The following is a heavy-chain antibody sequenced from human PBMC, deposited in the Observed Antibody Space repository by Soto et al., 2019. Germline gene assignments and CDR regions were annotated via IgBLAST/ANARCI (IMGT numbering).Heavy chain of an antibody. CDR2: IYPGDSHT. J-gene: IGHJ6*02. V-gene: IGHV5-51*01. CDR1: GYSFTSYW. D-gene: IGHD6-19*01. Sequence: PGESLKISCKGSGYSFTSYWIGWVRQTPGKGLEWMGIIYPGDSHTRYSPSFQGQVTISADESISTAYLHWSSLKASDTAMYYCVSSAQRGHGSGWSDYYYFGIDVWGPGTTVTVSS. CDR3: VSSAQRGHGSGWSDYYYFGIDV.